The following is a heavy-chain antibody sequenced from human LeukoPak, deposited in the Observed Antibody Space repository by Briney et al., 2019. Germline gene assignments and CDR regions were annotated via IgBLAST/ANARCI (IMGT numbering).Heavy chain of an antibody. CDR1: GFTFSSYA. CDR3: ARERLYCSSTSCYSGGFDY. D-gene: IGHD2-2*01. V-gene: IGHV3-30*04. J-gene: IGHJ4*02. Sequence: GGSLRLSCAASGFTFSSYAMHWVRQAPGKGLEWVAVISYDGSNKYYADSVKGRFTISRDNSKNTLYLQMNSLRAEDTAVCYCARERLYCSSTSCYSGGFDYWGQGTLVTVSS. CDR2: ISYDGSNK.